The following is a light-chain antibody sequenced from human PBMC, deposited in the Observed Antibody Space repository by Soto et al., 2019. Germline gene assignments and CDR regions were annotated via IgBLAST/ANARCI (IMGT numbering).Light chain of an antibody. CDR2: GVS. J-gene: IGLJ1*01. CDR1: ITDIGAYNY. V-gene: IGLV2-14*01. CDR3: SSTTSRTTPDI. Sequence: QSVLTQPASVSGSPGQSITISCTGTITDIGAYNYVSWYQQHPGTAPKLLSYGVSSRPPAVSTRCTGSKSGKAAYLTISGLQADYGVEYSSSSTTSRTTPDIFGTGPKVTV.